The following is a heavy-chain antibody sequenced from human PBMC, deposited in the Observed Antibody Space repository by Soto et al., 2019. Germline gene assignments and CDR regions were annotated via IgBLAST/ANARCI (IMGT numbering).Heavy chain of an antibody. D-gene: IGHD5-18*01. CDR3: VYSYVRYYYYYYGKDV. V-gene: IGHV6-1*01. CDR1: GDSVSSNSAA. Sequence: SQTLSLTCAISGDSVSSNSAAWNWIRQSPSRGLEWLGRTYYRSKWYNDYAVSVKSRITINPDTSKNQFSLQLNSVTPEDTAVYYCVYSYVRYYYYYYGKDVWGQGTTVTVSS. J-gene: IGHJ6*02. CDR2: TYYRSKWYN.